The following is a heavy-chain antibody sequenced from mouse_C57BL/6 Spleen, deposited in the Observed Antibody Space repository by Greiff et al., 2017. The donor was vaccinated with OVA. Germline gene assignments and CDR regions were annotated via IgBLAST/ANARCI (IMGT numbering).Heavy chain of an antibody. V-gene: IGHV1-55*01. CDR2: LYPGSGST. CDR1: GYTFTSYW. CDR3: ARGNYDYDVGDYFDY. Sequence: VQLQQPGAELVKPGASVKMSCKASGYTFTSYWITWVKQRPGQGLEWIGDLYPGSGSTNYNEKFKSKATLTVDTSSSTAYMQLSSLTSEDSAVYYCARGNYDYDVGDYFDYWGQGTTLTVSS. J-gene: IGHJ2*01. D-gene: IGHD2-4*01.